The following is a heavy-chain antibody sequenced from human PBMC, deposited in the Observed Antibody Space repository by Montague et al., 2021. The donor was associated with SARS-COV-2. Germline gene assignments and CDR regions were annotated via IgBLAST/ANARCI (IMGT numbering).Heavy chain of an antibody. CDR3: ARAHWARILWFGDSQYFDY. CDR2: INRDVNT. Sequence: SETLSLTCAVYVVLFSGYYWAWIRQSPGKGLEWIGEINRDVNTNYNPSLKDRITMSADTSKSQFSLRMRSVTAADTAVYFCARAHWARILWFGDSQYFDYWGQGTPVTVSS. D-gene: IGHD3-10*01. CDR1: VVLFSGYY. V-gene: IGHV4-34*01. J-gene: IGHJ4*02.